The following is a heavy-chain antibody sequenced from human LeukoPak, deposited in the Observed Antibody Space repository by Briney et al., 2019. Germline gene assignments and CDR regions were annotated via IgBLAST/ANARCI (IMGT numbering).Heavy chain of an antibody. V-gene: IGHV3-74*01. CDR1: GFTFSNYW. Sequence: GGSLRLSCAASGFTFSNYWMHWVRQAPGEGLVWVSRISSDGSSTTYADSVKGRFTISRDNAKNTLYLQMNSLRAEDTAIYYCGRGFALVPAGIPDCWGQGILVTVSS. J-gene: IGHJ4*02. D-gene: IGHD2-2*01. CDR2: ISSDGSST. CDR3: GRGFALVPAGIPDC.